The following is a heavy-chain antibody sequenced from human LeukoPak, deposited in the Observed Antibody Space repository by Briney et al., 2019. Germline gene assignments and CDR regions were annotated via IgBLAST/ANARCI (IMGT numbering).Heavy chain of an antibody. CDR3: ARDLRVGSYYPY. D-gene: IGHD1-26*01. CDR1: GYTFTSYG. J-gene: IGHJ4*02. CDR2: ISAYNGNT. Sequence: GASVKVSCKASGYTFTSYGISWVRQAPGQGLEWMGWISAYNGNTNYAQKHQGRVTMTTDTSTSTAYMELRSLRSEDTAVYYCARDLRVGSYYPYWGQGTLVTVSS. V-gene: IGHV1-18*01.